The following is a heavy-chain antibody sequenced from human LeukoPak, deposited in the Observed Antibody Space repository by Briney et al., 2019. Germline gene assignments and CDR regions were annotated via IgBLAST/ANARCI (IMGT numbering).Heavy chain of an antibody. CDR3: ARAGANRYYYYALDV. J-gene: IGHJ6*02. D-gene: IGHD1/OR15-1a*01. V-gene: IGHV3-13*01. Sequence: GGSLRLSCAASGFTFSSYDMHWVRQATGKGLEWVSAIGTAGDTYYPGSVKGRFTISRENAKNSLYLQMNSLRAGDTAVYYCARAGANRYYYYALDVWGQGTTVTVSS. CDR2: IGTAGDT. CDR1: GFTFSSYD.